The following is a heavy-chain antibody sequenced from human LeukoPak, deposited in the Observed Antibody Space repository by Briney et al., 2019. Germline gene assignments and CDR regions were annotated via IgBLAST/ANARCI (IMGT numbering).Heavy chain of an antibody. Sequence: GGSLRLSCAASGFPFSNYGMSWVRQAPGKGLEWVANIKQDGSEKYYVDSVKGRFTISRDNAKNSLYLQMNSLRAEDTAVYYCARAGGVGAMMKFDYWGQGTLVTVSS. CDR3: ARAGGVGAMMKFDY. J-gene: IGHJ4*02. V-gene: IGHV3-7*01. D-gene: IGHD1-26*01. CDR1: GFPFSNYG. CDR2: IKQDGSEK.